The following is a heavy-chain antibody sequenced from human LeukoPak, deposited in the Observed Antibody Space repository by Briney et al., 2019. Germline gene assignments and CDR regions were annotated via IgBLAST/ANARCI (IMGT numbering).Heavy chain of an antibody. Sequence: GGSLRLSCAASGFTFSSYAMSWVRQAPGQGLEWVSAISGSGGSTYYADSVKGRFTISRDNFKYTLYLQMNSLRAEDTAVYYCAKGAGNDFWSGYYHYYYYYMDVWGKGTTVTVSS. V-gene: IGHV3-23*01. CDR1: GFTFSSYA. CDR2: ISGSGGST. J-gene: IGHJ6*03. CDR3: AKGAGNDFWSGYYHYYYYYMDV. D-gene: IGHD3-3*01.